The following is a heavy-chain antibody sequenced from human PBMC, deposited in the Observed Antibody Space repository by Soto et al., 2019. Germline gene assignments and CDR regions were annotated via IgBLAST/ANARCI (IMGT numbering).Heavy chain of an antibody. Sequence: QVQLVESWGGVVQPGRSLRLSCAASGFTFSSYGMHWVRQAPGKGLEWVAVIWYDGSNKYYADSVKGRFTISRDNSKNTLYLQMNSLRVEDTAVYYCARDRYSSGWYDLDYWGQGTLVTVSS. CDR1: GFTFSSYG. CDR3: ARDRYSSGWYDLDY. V-gene: IGHV3-33*01. J-gene: IGHJ4*02. CDR2: IWYDGSNK. D-gene: IGHD6-19*01.